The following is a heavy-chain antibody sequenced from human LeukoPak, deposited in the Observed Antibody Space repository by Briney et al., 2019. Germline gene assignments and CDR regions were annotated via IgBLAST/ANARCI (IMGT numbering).Heavy chain of an antibody. CDR2: IFYTGST. CDR3: ARGGESGPNFDY. D-gene: IGHD3-10*01. Sequence: SETLSLTCAVSGGSINTNYNWGWIRQPPGRGLEWIGTIFYTGSTYYSPSLKSRVTISLDTSKKKFSLKLSSVTAADTAVYYCARGGESGPNFDYWGQGTLVTVSS. CDR1: GGSINTNYN. V-gene: IGHV4-39*02. J-gene: IGHJ4*02.